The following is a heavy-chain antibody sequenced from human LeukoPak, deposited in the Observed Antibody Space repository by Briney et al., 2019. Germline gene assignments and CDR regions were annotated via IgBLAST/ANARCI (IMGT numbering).Heavy chain of an antibody. J-gene: IGHJ4*02. D-gene: IGHD3-22*01. CDR1: GYSFTSYW. CDR2: IYPGDSDT. Sequence: GESLKISCKGSGYSFTSYWIGWVRLMPGKGLEWMGIIYPGDSDTRYSPSFQGRVTISADKSISTAYLQWSSLKASDTAMYYCARLDYDSSGYSYYFDYWGQGTLVTVSS. V-gene: IGHV5-51*01. CDR3: ARLDYDSSGYSYYFDY.